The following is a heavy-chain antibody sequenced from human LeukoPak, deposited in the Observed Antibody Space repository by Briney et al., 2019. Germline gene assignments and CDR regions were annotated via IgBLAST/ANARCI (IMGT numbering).Heavy chain of an antibody. V-gene: IGHV1-2*02. CDR1: GYTFTGYS. D-gene: IGHD6-13*01. CDR2: INPNSGGT. Sequence: ASVNVSCKASGYTFTGYSMHWVRQAPGQGLEWMGWINPNSGGTNYAQKFQGRVTMTRDTSISTAYMELSRLRSDDTAVYYCARVSGSWFFDYWGQGTLVTVSS. CDR3: ARVSGSWFFDY. J-gene: IGHJ4*02.